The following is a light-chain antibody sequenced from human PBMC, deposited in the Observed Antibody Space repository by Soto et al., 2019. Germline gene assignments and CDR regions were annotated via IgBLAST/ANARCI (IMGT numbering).Light chain of an antibody. CDR3: QQANSFPLT. V-gene: IGKV3-11*01. CDR2: GAS. J-gene: IGKJ4*01. CDR1: QSVSSY. Sequence: EIVLTQSPATLSLSPGERATLSCRASQSVSSYLAWYQQKPGQAPRLLIYGASSRPTGIPSRFSGSGSGTEFTLTISSLQPEDFATYYCQQANSFPLTFGGGTKVDIK.